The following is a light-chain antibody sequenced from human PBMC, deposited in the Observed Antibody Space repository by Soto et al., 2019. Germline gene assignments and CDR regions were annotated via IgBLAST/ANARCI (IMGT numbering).Light chain of an antibody. CDR1: QGISNY. J-gene: IGKJ4*01. CDR2: AAS. V-gene: IGKV1-27*01. Sequence: DIQMTQSPSSLSASVGDRVNITCRESQGISNYLAWYQQKPGKVPKLLIYAASTLQSGVPSRFSGSGSGTDFTLTISSLQPEDVSTYYCQKYDSPPLTFGGGTKVEI. CDR3: QKYDSPPLT.